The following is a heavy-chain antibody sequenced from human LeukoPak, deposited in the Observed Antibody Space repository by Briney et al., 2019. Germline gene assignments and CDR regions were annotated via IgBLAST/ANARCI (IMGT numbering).Heavy chain of an antibody. CDR2: INHSGST. CDR3: ARHSDPYDYVWGIYRDYFYMDV. CDR1: GGSFSGYY. V-gene: IGHV4-34*01. Sequence: PSETLSLTCAVYGGSFSGYYWNWIRQPPGKGLEWIGEINHSGSTNYNPSLKSRVTISVDTSKNQFSLKLSSVTAADTAVYYCARHSDPYDYVWGIYRDYFYMDVWGKGTTVTSSS. J-gene: IGHJ6*03. D-gene: IGHD3-16*02.